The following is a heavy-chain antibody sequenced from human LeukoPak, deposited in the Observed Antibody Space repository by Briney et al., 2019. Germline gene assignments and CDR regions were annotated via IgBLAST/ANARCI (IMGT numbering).Heavy chain of an antibody. Sequence: PGGSLRLSCAASGFTLSSLAMHWVRQAPGKGLEWVSSSGTRSGTKYYADSVMGRFTISSDSAMNSVSLQINSLRAEDTAVYYCLLQMTYGELSDPDFRGQGTLVTVSS. CDR3: LLQMTYGELSDPDF. CDR1: GFTLSSLA. J-gene: IGHJ4*02. V-gene: IGHV3-21*01. CDR2: SGTRSGTK. D-gene: IGHD3-16*02.